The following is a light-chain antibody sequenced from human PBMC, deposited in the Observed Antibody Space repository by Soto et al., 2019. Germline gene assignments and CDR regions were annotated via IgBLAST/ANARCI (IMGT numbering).Light chain of an antibody. CDR1: SSDVVGYNY. CDR3: SSDARGNTRR. CDR2: GVS. Sequence: QSALTQPASVSGSPGQSITISCTGTSSDVVGYNYVSWYQQYPGKVPKLLIYGVSNRPSRISNRFSGSKSGNTASLTIAGHHAEDASNDNSSSDARGNTRRFGGGTKLTVL. J-gene: IGLJ2*01. V-gene: IGLV2-14*03.